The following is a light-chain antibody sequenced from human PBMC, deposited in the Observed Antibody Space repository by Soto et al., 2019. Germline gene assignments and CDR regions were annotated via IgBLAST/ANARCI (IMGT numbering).Light chain of an antibody. J-gene: IGKJ4*01. Sequence: DIQITQSPSSLSTSVGDRVTITCRTSQSVSTYLNWYQQRPGKAPKLLIYAASSLESGVPSRFRGSGSGTDFTLTISSLQPEEFATYYCQEGSTLLTFGGGTRVEIK. V-gene: IGKV1-39*01. CDR2: AAS. CDR3: QEGSTLLT. CDR1: QSVSTY.